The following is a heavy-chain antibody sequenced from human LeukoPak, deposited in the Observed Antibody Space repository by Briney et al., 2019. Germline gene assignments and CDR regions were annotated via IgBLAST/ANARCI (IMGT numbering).Heavy chain of an antibody. D-gene: IGHD3-10*01. CDR2: ISYDGSNK. J-gene: IGHJ5*02. CDR1: GFTFSSYA. V-gene: IGHV3-30*04. CDR3: ARVYYYGSDPLAGP. Sequence: GGSLRLSCAASGFTFSSYAMHWVRQAPGKGLEWVAVISYDGSNKYYADSVKGRFTISRDNSKNTLYLQMNSLRAEDTAVYYCARVYYYGSDPLAGPWGQGTLVTVSS.